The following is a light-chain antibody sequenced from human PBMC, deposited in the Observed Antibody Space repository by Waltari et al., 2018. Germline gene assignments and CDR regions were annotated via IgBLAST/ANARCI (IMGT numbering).Light chain of an antibody. J-gene: IGLJ1*01. CDR3: CSYTGSSFV. CDR2: DVT. V-gene: IGLV2-11*01. Sequence: QSALTQPRSVSGSPGQSVTISCTGTSSDLGCSNYVSWYQHHPGKAPKLMIYDVTKRPSGVPDRFSGSKSGNTASLTISGLQAEDEADYYCCSYTGSSFVFGTGTKVTVL. CDR1: SSDLGCSNY.